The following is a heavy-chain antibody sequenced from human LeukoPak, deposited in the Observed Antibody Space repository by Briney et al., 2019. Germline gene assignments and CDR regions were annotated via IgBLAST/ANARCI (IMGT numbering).Heavy chain of an antibody. J-gene: IGHJ4*02. CDR2: ISSAGAST. CDR3: AKDGSTEQTSSFDY. V-gene: IGHV3-23*01. Sequence: GGSLRLSCAASGFQFDNYAMSWVRQTPRKGLEWVSTISSAGASTYYADSVKGRFTISRDNFKNTLYLQMDSLGAEDTALYFCAKDGSTEQTSSFDYWGQGTLVTVSS. D-gene: IGHD2-2*01. CDR1: GFQFDNYA.